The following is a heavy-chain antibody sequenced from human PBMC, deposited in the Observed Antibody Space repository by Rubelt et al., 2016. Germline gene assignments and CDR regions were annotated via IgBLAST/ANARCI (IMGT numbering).Heavy chain of an antibody. CDR2: IYYSGST. CDR3: GRHGAVAGRSYYYYGRDV. V-gene: IGHV4-59*01. D-gene: IGHD6-19*01. J-gene: IGHJ6*02. CDR1: GGSISSYY. Sequence: QVQLQESGPGLVKPSETLSLTCTVSGGSISSYYWSWIRQPPGKGLEWIGYIYYSGSTNYNPSLKSRCTISVEPAKDRFARKLSSVTAADTAVYYCGRHGAVAGRSYYYYGRDVWGQGTTVTVSS.